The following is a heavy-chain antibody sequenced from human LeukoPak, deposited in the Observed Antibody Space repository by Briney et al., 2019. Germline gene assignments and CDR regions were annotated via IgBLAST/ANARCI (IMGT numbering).Heavy chain of an antibody. J-gene: IGHJ6*02. D-gene: IGHD4-11*01. CDR2: ISYDGNSK. CDR1: GFTFSTYV. CDR3: ARVIISTKYYSGMDV. Sequence: PGRSLRLSCAGSGFTFSTYVIHWVRQSPGKGPEWAALISYDGNSKYYADSVKGRFTISRDNSKNTVYLQMDSLRPEDTAVYYCARVIISTKYYSGMDVWGQGTTVTVSS. V-gene: IGHV3-30*03.